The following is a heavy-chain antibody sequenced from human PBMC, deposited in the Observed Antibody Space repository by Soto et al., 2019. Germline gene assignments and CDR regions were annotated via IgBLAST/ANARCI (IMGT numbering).Heavy chain of an antibody. Sequence: GGSLRLSCAASGFSFSDYDMHWVRQSPGQGLEWVALIWFDGSIKYYGDSVKGRFTISRDNSKNTLYLHMNSLRADDTALFYCARDPQDKEYYGMDVWGQGTTVTVSS. CDR1: GFSFSDYD. V-gene: IGHV3-33*01. J-gene: IGHJ6*02. D-gene: IGHD2-15*01. CDR2: IWFDGSIK. CDR3: ARDPQDKEYYGMDV.